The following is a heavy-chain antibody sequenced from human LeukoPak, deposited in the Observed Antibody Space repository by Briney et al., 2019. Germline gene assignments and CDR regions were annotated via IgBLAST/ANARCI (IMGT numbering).Heavy chain of an antibody. J-gene: IGHJ4*02. V-gene: IGHV4-39*07. D-gene: IGHD3-9*01. Sequence: SETLSLTCTVSGGSISSSSYYWGWIRQPPGKGLEWIGSIYHSGSTYYNPSLKSRVTISVDTSKNQFSLKLSSVTAADTAVYYCARVSAYYDILTGYYQYYFDYWGQGTLVTVSS. CDR2: IYHSGST. CDR3: ARVSAYYDILTGYYQYYFDY. CDR1: GGSISSSSYY.